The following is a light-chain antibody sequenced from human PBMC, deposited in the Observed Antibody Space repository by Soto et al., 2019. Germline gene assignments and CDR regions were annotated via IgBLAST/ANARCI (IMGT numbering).Light chain of an antibody. Sequence: AIRVTQSPSSLSASVGDRVTITCRASQGIRNDLGWYQQKPGKAPKLLIYAASSLQSGVPSRFSGSGSGTDFTLTISSLQPEDFATYYCLQDYNYPLTFGQGTKVELK. CDR1: QGIRND. CDR2: AAS. V-gene: IGKV1-6*01. J-gene: IGKJ1*01. CDR3: LQDYNYPLT.